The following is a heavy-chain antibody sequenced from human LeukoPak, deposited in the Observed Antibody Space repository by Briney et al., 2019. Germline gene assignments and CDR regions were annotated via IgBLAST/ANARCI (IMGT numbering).Heavy chain of an antibody. D-gene: IGHD6-19*01. CDR2: INHSGST. Sequence: PSETLSLTCAVYGGSFSAYYWSWIRQPPGKGLEWIGEINHSGSTNYNPSLKSRVTISVDTSKNQFSLKLSSVTAADTAVYYCARVPRSVAGTEVFDYWGQGTLVTVSS. J-gene: IGHJ4*02. CDR1: GGSFSAYY. CDR3: ARVPRSVAGTEVFDY. V-gene: IGHV4-34*01.